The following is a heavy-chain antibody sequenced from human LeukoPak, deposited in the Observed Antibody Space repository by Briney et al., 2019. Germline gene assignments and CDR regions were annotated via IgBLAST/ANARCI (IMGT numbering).Heavy chain of an antibody. D-gene: IGHD5-24*01. CDR1: GFTFSAYN. J-gene: IGHJ5*02. CDR2: ISGSSSAI. CDR3: VRDRTLGVRDGFIFA. Sequence: GGSLRLSCAASGFTFSAYNMIWVRQAPGKGLEWLSYISGSSSAIYYADSVQGRFTISRDNAKNSLSLQMSSLRVEDTAVYYCVRDRTLGVRDGFIFAWGQGTLVTVSS. V-gene: IGHV3-48*01.